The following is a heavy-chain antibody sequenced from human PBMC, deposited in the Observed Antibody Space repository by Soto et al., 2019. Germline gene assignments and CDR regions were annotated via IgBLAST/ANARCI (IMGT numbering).Heavy chain of an antibody. CDR3: AREIVVVPAALYLTPWTTEGNYYFDY. CDR2: INPNSGGT. Sequence: ASVNVSCKSSGYTFTGCYIHWVRQAPGQGLECMGWINPNSGGTNYAQKFQGRVTMTRDTSISTAYMELSRLRSDDTAVYYCAREIVVVPAALYLTPWTTEGNYYFDYWGQGTLVTVSS. J-gene: IGHJ4*02. D-gene: IGHD2-2*01. CDR1: GYTFTGCY. V-gene: IGHV1-2*02.